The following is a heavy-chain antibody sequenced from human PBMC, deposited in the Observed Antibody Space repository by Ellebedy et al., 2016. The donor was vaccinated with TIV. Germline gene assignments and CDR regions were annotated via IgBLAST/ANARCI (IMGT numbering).Heavy chain of an antibody. CDR1: GFTFSSYW. J-gene: IGHJ4*02. Sequence: GGSLRLSXAASGFTFSSYWMSWVRQTPGKGLEWVAQINHDGSEKNYVDSVKGRFTIARDSAKNSLYLQMNSLRAEDTAVYYCARDLLHNWDGAPLFDYWGQGTLVTVSS. CDR3: ARDLLHNWDGAPLFDY. CDR2: INHDGSEK. D-gene: IGHD1-20*01. V-gene: IGHV3-7*01.